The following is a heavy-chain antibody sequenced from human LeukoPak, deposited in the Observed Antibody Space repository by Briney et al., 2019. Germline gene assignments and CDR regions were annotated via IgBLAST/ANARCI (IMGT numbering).Heavy chain of an antibody. V-gene: IGHV5-51*01. CDR1: GYSFTSYW. J-gene: IGHJ5*02. CDR3: ARAYDSADWFDP. D-gene: IGHD5-12*01. Sequence: GASLQISCQGSGYSFTSYWIGWVRQLPGKGLEWMGIIYPGDSDTRYSPSFQGQVTISADKSISTAYLQWSSLKASDTAMYYCARAYDSADWFDPWGQGTLVTVSS. CDR2: IYPGDSDT.